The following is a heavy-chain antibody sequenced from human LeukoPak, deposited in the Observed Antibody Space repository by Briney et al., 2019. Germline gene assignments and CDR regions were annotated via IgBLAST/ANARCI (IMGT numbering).Heavy chain of an antibody. CDR2: ISGSRGST. CDR3: ARDVWDGYNHMDV. D-gene: IGHD2-8*01. CDR1: GFTFSSYA. J-gene: IGHJ6*03. Sequence: GGSLRLSCAASGFTFSSYAMSWVRQAPGKGLEWVSAISGSRGSTYYTDSVKGRFTISRDNAKNTLYLQMNSLRAEDTAVYYCARDVWDGYNHMDVWGKGTTVTISS. V-gene: IGHV3-23*01.